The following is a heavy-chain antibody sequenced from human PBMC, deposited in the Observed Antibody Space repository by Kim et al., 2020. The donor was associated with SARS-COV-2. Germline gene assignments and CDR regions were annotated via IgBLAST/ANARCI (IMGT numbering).Heavy chain of an antibody. V-gene: IGHV4-34*01. CDR3: ARFAGAGSSGYYSYFDY. D-gene: IGHD3-22*01. J-gene: IGHJ4*02. Sequence: LKGRVTISVDTSKNQFSLKLSSVTAADTAVYYCARFAGAGSSGYYSYFDYWGQGTLVTVSS.